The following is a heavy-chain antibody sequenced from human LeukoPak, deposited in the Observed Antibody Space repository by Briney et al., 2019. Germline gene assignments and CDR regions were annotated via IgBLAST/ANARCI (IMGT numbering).Heavy chain of an antibody. CDR1: GYKFSSYW. Sequence: GESLKISCKGSGYKFSSYWSGWVGQMPGKGWDWMGIIYPGDSDTRYSPSFQGQVTISADKSVSTAYLQWSSLEASDTAMYYCARLYGDYGPIDYWGQGTLVTVSS. CDR3: ARLYGDYGPIDY. J-gene: IGHJ4*02. V-gene: IGHV5-51*02. CDR2: IYPGDSDT. D-gene: IGHD4-17*01.